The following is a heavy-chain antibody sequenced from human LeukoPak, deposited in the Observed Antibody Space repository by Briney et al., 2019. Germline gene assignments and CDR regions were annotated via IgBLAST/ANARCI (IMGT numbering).Heavy chain of an antibody. D-gene: IGHD3-10*02. J-gene: IGHJ6*04. CDR2: ISSSGSTI. Sequence: GGSLRLSCAASGFTFSSFVMNWVRQAPGKGLEWVSYISSSGSTIYYADSVKGRFTISRDNAKNSLYLQMNSLRAEDTAVYYCAELGITMIGGVWGKGTTVTISS. V-gene: IGHV3-48*03. CDR3: AELGITMIGGV. CDR1: GFTFSSFV.